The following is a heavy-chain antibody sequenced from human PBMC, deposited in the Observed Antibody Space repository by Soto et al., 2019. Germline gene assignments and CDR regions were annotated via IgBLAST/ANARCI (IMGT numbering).Heavy chain of an antibody. D-gene: IGHD3-10*01. CDR3: ARATRTPRNYYGSGSYGMDV. J-gene: IGHJ6*02. Sequence: SETLSLTCTVSGGSISSYYWSWIRQPPGKGLEWIGYIYYSGSTNYNPSLKGRVTISVDTSKNQFSLKLSSVTAADTAVYYCARATRTPRNYYGSGSYGMDVWGQGTTVTVSS. V-gene: IGHV4-59*01. CDR1: GGSISSYY. CDR2: IYYSGST.